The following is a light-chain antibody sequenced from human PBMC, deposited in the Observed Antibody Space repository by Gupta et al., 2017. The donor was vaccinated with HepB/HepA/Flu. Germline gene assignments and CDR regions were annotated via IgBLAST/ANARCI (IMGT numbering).Light chain of an antibody. CDR2: DAS. CDR3: QQCRNWAPVLK. CDR1: QSVSSY. J-gene: IGKJ4*02. V-gene: IGKV3-11*01. Sequence: EMVLTQSPATLSLSPGERATLSCRASQSVSSYLAWYQQKPGQAPRLLIYDASNRATGIPARFSGSGYGTDFTLSMSSLEPVDFAVYYCQQCRNWAPVLKFGGGTKVEIK.